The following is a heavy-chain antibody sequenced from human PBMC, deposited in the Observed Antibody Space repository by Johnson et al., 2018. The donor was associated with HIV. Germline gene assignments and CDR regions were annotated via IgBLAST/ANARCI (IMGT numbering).Heavy chain of an antibody. D-gene: IGHD1-7*01. V-gene: IGHV3-20*04. J-gene: IGHJ3*02. CDR1: GFTFSTYA. Sequence: VQLVESGGGVVQPGESLRLSCAASGFTFSTYAMHWVRQAPGKGLEWVSGINWNGGRIGYTESVKGRFTISRDNAKNSLYLQMNSLRAEDTAVYYCAKDRGSPGTPAAFDIWGQGTMVTVSS. CDR3: AKDRGSPGTPAAFDI. CDR2: INWNGGRI.